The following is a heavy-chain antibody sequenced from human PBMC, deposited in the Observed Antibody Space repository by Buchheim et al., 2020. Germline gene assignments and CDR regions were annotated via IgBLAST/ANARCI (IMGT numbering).Heavy chain of an antibody. CDR2: INRDGSNT. CDR3: VRDSSSYFDY. CDR1: GFTFRSYW. V-gene: IGHV3-74*01. Sequence: EVQLVESGGGLVQPGGSLRLPCAASGFTFRSYWMHWVRQAPGMGLVWVSRINRDGSNTNYADSVKGRFPISRDNAKNTLYLQMNSLRGEDTAVYYCVRDSSSYFDYWGQGSL. D-gene: IGHD2-15*01. J-gene: IGHJ4*02.